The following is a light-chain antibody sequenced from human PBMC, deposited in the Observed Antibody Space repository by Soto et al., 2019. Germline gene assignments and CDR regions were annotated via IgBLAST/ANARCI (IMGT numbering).Light chain of an antibody. CDR2: KAS. Sequence: DIQMTQSPSTLSASVGDRVTITSRASQSISSRLAWYQHKPGKAPKLLIYKASSLESGVPSRFSGSGSGTEFTLTISSLQPDDFATYYCQHYIGWTWTFGQGTKVEIK. CDR1: QSISSR. V-gene: IGKV1-5*03. CDR3: QHYIGWTWT. J-gene: IGKJ1*01.